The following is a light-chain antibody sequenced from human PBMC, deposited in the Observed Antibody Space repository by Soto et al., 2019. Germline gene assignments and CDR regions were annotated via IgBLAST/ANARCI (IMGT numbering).Light chain of an antibody. J-gene: IGKJ5*01. CDR3: QQSYNSPPIT. CDR1: ESISNN. Sequence: EIVMTQSPATLSVSPGERATLSYRAGESISNNLAWYQQKPGQAPRLLIYGAATRAAGIPARFSGRGSGTEFTLTISSLQPDDFATYYCQQSYNSPPITFGQGTRLEIK. V-gene: IGKV3-15*01. CDR2: GAA.